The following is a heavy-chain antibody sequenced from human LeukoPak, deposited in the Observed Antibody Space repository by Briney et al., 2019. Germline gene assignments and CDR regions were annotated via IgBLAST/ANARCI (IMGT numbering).Heavy chain of an antibody. CDR1: GYTIINYY. Sequence: GASVTVSCKASGYTIINYYIQWLRQAPGQGLEWMGIINSSGGGTDNAQMIRGRVTMTSDTYTHTVYMELTGLRAEDTAEYFCARDPLGGGRSGGAYDFWGQGTMGTVSS. D-gene: IGHD3-10*01. J-gene: IGHJ3*01. CDR3: ARDPLGGGRSGGAYDF. CDR2: INSSGGGT. V-gene: IGHV1-46*01.